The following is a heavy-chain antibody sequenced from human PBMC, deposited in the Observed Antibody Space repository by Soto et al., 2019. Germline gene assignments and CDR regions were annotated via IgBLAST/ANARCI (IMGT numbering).Heavy chain of an antibody. CDR1: GAYINSGDYY. Sequence: QVHLAESGPGLVKPSETLSLTCTVSGAYINSGDYYWTWIRQSPGKGLEWMAYIYKSGTTYYDPSLTNHLLISLRMSTTLFPLQVTSVTAADTSFYYCARSLSASSGWFDPWGEGPLVTVSS. CDR2: IYKSGTT. V-gene: IGHV4-30-4*08. D-gene: IGHD6-6*01. J-gene: IGHJ5*02. CDR3: ARSLSASSGWFDP.